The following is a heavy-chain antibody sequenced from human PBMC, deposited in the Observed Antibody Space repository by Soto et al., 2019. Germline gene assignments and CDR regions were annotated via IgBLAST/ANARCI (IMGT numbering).Heavy chain of an antibody. J-gene: IGHJ5*02. V-gene: IGHV1-58*01. CDR3: AAGSRQGTNWFDP. Sequence: SVKVSCKASGFTFTSSAVQWVRQARGQRLEWIGWIVVGSGNTNYAQKFQERATITRDMSTSTAYMELSSLRSEDTAVYYCAAGSRQGTNWFDPWGQGTLVTVSS. CDR2: IVVGSGNT. CDR1: GFTFTSSA.